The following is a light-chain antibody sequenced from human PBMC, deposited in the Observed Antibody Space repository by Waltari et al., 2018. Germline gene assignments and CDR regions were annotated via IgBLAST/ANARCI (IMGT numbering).Light chain of an antibody. CDR3: QQRSVWPPT. CDR1: QSVGRS. V-gene: IGKV3-11*01. J-gene: IGKJ2*01. Sequence: EIVLTQSPATLSLSPGEGATLSCRVSQSVGRSLAWIQQKPGQAPRLVSYDASFRATGIPARFSGSGSGTDFTLTISSLEAEDFAIYYCQQRSVWPPTFGRGTKLEIK. CDR2: DAS.